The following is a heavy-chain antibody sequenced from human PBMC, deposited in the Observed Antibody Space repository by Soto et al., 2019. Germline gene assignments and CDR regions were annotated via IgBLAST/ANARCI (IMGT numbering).Heavy chain of an antibody. CDR3: IRPMTGTTRGFDY. J-gene: IGHJ4*02. D-gene: IGHD1-1*01. CDR1: GFTFSDHY. CDR2: SRNKANSYTT. Sequence: EVQLVESGGGLVQPGGSLRLSCAVSGFTFSDHYMDWVRQAPGKGLEWVGRSRNKANSYTTEYATSVKGRFTISRDDSENSLYLQMDRLKTEDTAVYFCIRPMTGTTRGFDYWGQGTLVTVSS. V-gene: IGHV3-72*01.